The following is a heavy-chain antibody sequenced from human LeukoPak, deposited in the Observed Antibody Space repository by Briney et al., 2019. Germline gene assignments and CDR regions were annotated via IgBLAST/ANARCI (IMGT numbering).Heavy chain of an antibody. Sequence: PSETLSLTCSVSGGSVSRSSYYWGWVRQPPGKGLEWIGSFHYSGSTYYNPSLKSRVTISGDTSKNQFSLKLRSVTAADTAVYYCASLVVVVVTASEIDYWGQGTLVTVSS. CDR1: GGSVSRSSYY. V-gene: IGHV4-39*01. J-gene: IGHJ4*02. CDR3: ASLVVVVVTASEIDY. CDR2: FHYSGST. D-gene: IGHD2-21*02.